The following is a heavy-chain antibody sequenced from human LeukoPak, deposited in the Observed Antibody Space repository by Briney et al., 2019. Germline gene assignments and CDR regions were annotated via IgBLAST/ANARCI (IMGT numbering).Heavy chain of an antibody. V-gene: IGHV4-34*01. Sequence: SSETLSLTCAVYGGSFSGYYWSWIRQPPGKGLEWIGEINHSGSTNYNPSLKSRVTISVDTSKNQFSLKLSSVTAADTAVYYCARATLIAAAGNWFDPWGQGTLVTVSS. D-gene: IGHD6-13*01. J-gene: IGHJ5*02. CDR1: GGSFSGYY. CDR2: INHSGST. CDR3: ARATLIAAAGNWFDP.